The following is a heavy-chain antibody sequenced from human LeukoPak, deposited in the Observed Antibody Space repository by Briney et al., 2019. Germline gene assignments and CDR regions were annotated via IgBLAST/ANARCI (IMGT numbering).Heavy chain of an antibody. J-gene: IGHJ4*02. Sequence: ASETLSPTCTVSGGSVSSGSYYWNWIRQPPGNGLECIGYIYYSGSTNYNASLKSRVTISVDTSKNQFSLKLTSVTSADTAVYYCARGEFPSDLEFWGQGALITVS. D-gene: IGHD3-10*01. V-gene: IGHV4-61*01. CDR1: GGSVSSGSYY. CDR2: IYYSGST. CDR3: ARGEFPSDLEF.